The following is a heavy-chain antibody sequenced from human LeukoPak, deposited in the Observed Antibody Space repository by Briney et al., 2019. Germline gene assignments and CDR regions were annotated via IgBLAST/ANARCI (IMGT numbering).Heavy chain of an antibody. Sequence: SETLSLTCTLSGGSISIYYWSWIRQPPGEGLEWIGYMYNSGSTNYNPSLKSRVTISIDTSKNKVCLRLSSVTAADTAVYYCAREGSGGRSFDVWGEGTMVTVSS. CDR3: AREGSGGRSFDV. D-gene: IGHD1-26*01. V-gene: IGHV4-4*08. CDR1: GGSISIYY. J-gene: IGHJ3*01. CDR2: MYNSGST.